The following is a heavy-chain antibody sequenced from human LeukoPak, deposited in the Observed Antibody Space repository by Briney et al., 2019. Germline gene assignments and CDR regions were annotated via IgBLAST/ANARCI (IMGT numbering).Heavy chain of an antibody. Sequence: PSETLSLTCTVSVGSISSSTYCWGWLRQPPGKVLEWIGSIYYSGSTRYNLSLKSRLTICVDPSNNQYSLKLSSMTDADTAVYYGARRGVDAYDYWGQGTLVTVSS. CDR2: IYYSGST. CDR3: ARRGVDAYDY. D-gene: IGHD2-15*01. J-gene: IGHJ4*02. CDR1: VGSISSSTYC. V-gene: IGHV4-39*01.